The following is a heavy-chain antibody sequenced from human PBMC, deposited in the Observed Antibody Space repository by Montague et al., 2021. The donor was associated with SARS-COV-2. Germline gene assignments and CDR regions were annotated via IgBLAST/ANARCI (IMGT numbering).Heavy chain of an antibody. J-gene: IGHJ4*02. V-gene: IGHV3-48*03. Sequence: SLILSLSASDFSFKNYEMNWVRQAPGRGLEWVSYISYSGSTKYYADSVKGRFTISRDNAKASLFLQMNSLRVEDTAIYYCTRDESETSGFDFWGQGTLVTVSS. CDR1: DFSFKNYE. CDR3: TRDESETSGFDF. D-gene: IGHD2-15*01. CDR2: ISYSGSTK.